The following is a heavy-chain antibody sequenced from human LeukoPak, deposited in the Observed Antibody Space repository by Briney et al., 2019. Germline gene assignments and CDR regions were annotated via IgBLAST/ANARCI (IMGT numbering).Heavy chain of an antibody. CDR3: ARESIAARPGAGFDY. D-gene: IGHD6-6*01. V-gene: IGHV1-18*01. J-gene: IGHJ4*02. CDR2: ISAYNGNT. Sequence: ASVKVSCKASGYTFTSYGISWVRQAPGQGLEWMGWISAYNGNTNYAQKLQGRVTMTTDTSTSTAYMELRSLRSDDTAVYYCARESIAARPGAGFDYWGQGTLVTVSS. CDR1: GYTFTSYG.